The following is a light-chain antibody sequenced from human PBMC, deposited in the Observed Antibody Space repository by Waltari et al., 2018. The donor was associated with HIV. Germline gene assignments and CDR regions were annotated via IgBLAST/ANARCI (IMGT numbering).Light chain of an antibody. CDR3: YSTDSSGNHRV. J-gene: IGLJ2*01. Sequence: SYELTQPPSVSVSQGQTARITCSGEALPKKYAYWYQQKSGQAPVLVIYEDSKRPSGIPERFSGSSSGTMATLTISGAQVEDEADYYCYSTDSSGNHRVFGGGTKLTVL. CDR1: ALPKKY. V-gene: IGLV3-10*01. CDR2: EDS.